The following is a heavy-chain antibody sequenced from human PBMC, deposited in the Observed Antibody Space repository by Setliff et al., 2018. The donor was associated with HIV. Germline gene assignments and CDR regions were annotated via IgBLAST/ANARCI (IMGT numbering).Heavy chain of an antibody. CDR2: ITSSGSTI. D-gene: IGHD4-17*01. CDR1: GLTLSNYE. V-gene: IGHV3-48*03. Sequence: GGSLRLSCAASGLTLSNYEINWVRQAPGKGLEWVAYITSSGSTIYYADSVQGRFTLSRDNAKNSLYLQMNSLRAEDTAVYYCARLSPPDDYGDLGGVDYWGQGTLVTVPQ. CDR3: ARLSPPDDYGDLGGVDY. J-gene: IGHJ4*02.